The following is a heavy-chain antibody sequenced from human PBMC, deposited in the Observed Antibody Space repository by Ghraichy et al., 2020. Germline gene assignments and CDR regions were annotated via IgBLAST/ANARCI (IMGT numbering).Heavy chain of an antibody. D-gene: IGHD4/OR15-4a*01. CDR2: IDHRGGT. Sequence: SQTLSLTCDVPGATLRDKYFTWLRQPPGKALEWIGEIDHRGGTDYNPSLQSRVSISVDTSQNQLSLKLRSVTAADTSVYYCASITRAGAFDFWGHGSLVTVSS. CDR3: ASITRAGAFDF. J-gene: IGHJ5*01. V-gene: IGHV4-34*08. CDR1: GATLRDKY.